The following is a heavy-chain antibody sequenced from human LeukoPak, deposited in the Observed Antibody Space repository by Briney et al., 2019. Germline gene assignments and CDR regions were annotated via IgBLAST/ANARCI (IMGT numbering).Heavy chain of an antibody. J-gene: IGHJ6*03. V-gene: IGHV5-51*01. CDR2: MYPGDTDT. D-gene: IGHD1-7*01. CDR1: GYRFTIYC. CDR3: ARSGTPSYYYYMDV. Sequence: GESLQISCQGSGYRFTIYCTGWVRQMPGKGLEWMGIMYPGDTDTRYRLSFQGQDTLSAAKSTSTAYLQWSRLKASDTAMYYCARSGTPSYYYYMDVWGKGTTVTVSS.